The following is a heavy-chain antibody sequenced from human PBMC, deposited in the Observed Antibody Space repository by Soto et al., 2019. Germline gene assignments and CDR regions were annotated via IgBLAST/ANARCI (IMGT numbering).Heavy chain of an antibody. CDR3: TTVLLWFGYYYYMDV. V-gene: IGHV3-15*01. CDR1: GFTFSNAW. CDR2: IKSKTDGGTT. D-gene: IGHD3-10*01. Sequence: GGSLRLSCAASGFTFSNAWMSWVRQAPGKGLEWVGRIKSKTDGGTTDYAAPVKGRFTISRDDSKNTLYLQMNSLKTEDTAVYYCTTVLLWFGYYYYMDVWGKGTTVTVS. J-gene: IGHJ6*03.